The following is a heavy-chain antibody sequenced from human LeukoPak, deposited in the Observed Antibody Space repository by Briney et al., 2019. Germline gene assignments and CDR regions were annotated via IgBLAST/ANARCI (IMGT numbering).Heavy chain of an antibody. CDR2: INHSGST. Sequence: SETLSLTCAVYGGSFSGYYWSWIRQPPGKGLEWIGEINHSGSTNYNPSLKSRVTISVDTSKNQFSLKLSSVTAADTAVYYCARGVRSGYYFVWGQGTLVTVSS. J-gene: IGHJ4*02. CDR3: ARGVRSGYYFV. CDR1: GGSFSGYY. V-gene: IGHV4-34*01. D-gene: IGHD3-22*01.